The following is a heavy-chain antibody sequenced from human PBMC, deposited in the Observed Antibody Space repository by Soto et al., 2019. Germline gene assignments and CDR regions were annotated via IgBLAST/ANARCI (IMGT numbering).Heavy chain of an antibody. CDR3: ASRSSGWYFDY. CDR2: ISGSGGST. Sequence: GGSLRLSCAASGFTFSNYAVTWVRQAPGKGLEWVSTISGSGGSTYYADSVKGRFTISRDNSKNTVYLQMNSLRAEDTAVYYCASRSSGWYFDYWGQGTLVTVSS. J-gene: IGHJ4*02. V-gene: IGHV3-23*01. D-gene: IGHD6-19*01. CDR1: GFTFSNYA.